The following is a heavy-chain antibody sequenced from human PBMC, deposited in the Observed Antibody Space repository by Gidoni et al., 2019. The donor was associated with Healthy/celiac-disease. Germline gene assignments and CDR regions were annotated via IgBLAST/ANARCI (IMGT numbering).Heavy chain of an antibody. D-gene: IGHD3-3*01. CDR3: ARASHLLEWLPLDY. CDR1: GGAIISGSYY. V-gene: IGHV4-61*02. CDR2: IYTSGST. Sequence: QVQLQKSGPGLVKPSQTLSRTCTVSGGAIISGSYYWSWIRQPAGKGLEWIGRIYTSGSTNSNPSLKSRVTISVDTSKNQFSLKLSSVTAADTAVYYCARASHLLEWLPLDYWGQGTLVTVSS. J-gene: IGHJ4*02.